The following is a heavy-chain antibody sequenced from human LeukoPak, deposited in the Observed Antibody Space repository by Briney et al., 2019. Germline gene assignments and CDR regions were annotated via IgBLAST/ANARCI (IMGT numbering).Heavy chain of an antibody. CDR1: GGSFSGYY. Sequence: SETLSLTCAVYGGSFSGYYWSWIRQPPGKGLEWIGEINHSGSTNYNPSLKSRVTISVDTSKNQFSLKLSSVTAADTAVYYCARDMYYYDSSGYGYYFDYWGQGTLVTVSS. CDR2: INHSGST. D-gene: IGHD3-22*01. CDR3: ARDMYYYDSSGYGYYFDY. V-gene: IGHV4-34*01. J-gene: IGHJ4*02.